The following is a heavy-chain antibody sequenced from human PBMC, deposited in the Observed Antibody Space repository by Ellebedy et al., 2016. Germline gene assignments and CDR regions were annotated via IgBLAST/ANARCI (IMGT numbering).Heavy chain of an antibody. CDR1: GFIFSSHW. D-gene: IGHD6-25*01. CDR2: MNQDGSVK. J-gene: IGHJ4*02. CDR3: ARAFQRSVDY. Sequence: GESLKISCAASGFIFSSHWMSWVRQTPGKGLELVGHMNQDGSVKYHVDSVKGRFTISRDNARDSLYLQMNSLRVEDTAVYYCARAFQRSVDYWGQGTLVTVSS. V-gene: IGHV3-7*01.